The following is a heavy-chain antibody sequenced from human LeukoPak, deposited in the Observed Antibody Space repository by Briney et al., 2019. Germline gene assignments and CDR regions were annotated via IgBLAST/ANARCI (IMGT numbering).Heavy chain of an antibody. CDR1: GGSFSSGSYY. CDR2: VYYSGST. D-gene: IGHD5-18*01. V-gene: IGHV4-61*01. J-gene: IGHJ4*02. CDR3: ARYSYASNGDY. Sequence: SETLSLTCTVSGGSFSSGSYYWSWIRQPPGKGLEWIGYVYYSGSTNYNPSLKSRVTISVDTSKNQFSLKLSSVTAADTAVYYCARYSYASNGDYWGQGTLATVSS.